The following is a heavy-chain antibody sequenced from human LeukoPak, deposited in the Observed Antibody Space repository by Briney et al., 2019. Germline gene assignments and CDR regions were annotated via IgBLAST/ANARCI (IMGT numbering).Heavy chain of an antibody. J-gene: IGHJ4*02. D-gene: IGHD2-21*02. Sequence: SETLSLTCTVSGGSISSYYWSWIRQPPGKGLEWIGYIYYSGSTNYNPSLKSQVTISVDTSKNQFSLKLSSVTAADTAVYYCARDPGVVTARYFDYWGQGTLVIVSS. CDR2: IYYSGST. CDR1: GGSISSYY. V-gene: IGHV4-59*01. CDR3: ARDPGVVTARYFDY.